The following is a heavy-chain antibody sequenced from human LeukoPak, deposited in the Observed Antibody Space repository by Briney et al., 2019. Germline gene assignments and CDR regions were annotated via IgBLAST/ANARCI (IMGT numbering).Heavy chain of an antibody. CDR2: FDPEDGET. V-gene: IGHV1-24*01. CDR3: ATGACSSTSCYSAFVPVYGMDV. J-gene: IGHJ6*02. Sequence: ASVKVSCKASGGTFSSYAISWVRQAPGQGLEWMGGFDPEDGETIYAQKFQGRVTMTEDTSTDTAYMELSSLRSEDTAVYYCATGACSSTSCYSAFVPVYGMDVWGQGTTVTVSS. CDR1: GGTFSSYA. D-gene: IGHD2-2*01.